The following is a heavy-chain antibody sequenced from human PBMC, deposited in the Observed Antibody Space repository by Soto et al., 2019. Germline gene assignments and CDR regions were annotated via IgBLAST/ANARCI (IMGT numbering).Heavy chain of an antibody. CDR2: ISYDGNNK. D-gene: IGHD2-2*01. Sequence: QVQLVESGGGVVQPGRSLRLSCAASGFTFSSYAMHWVRQAPGKGLEWVAVISYDGNNKYYADSVKGRFTISRDNSKNTLYLQMNSLRAEDTAVYYCAREYQLLLVPAYSSGGGYFDYWGQGTLVTVSS. V-gene: IGHV3-30-3*01. J-gene: IGHJ4*02. CDR1: GFTFSSYA. CDR3: AREYQLLLVPAYSSGGGYFDY.